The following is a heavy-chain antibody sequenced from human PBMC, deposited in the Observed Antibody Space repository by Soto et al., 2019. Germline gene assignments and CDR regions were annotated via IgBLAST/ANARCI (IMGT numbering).Heavy chain of an antibody. V-gene: IGHV5-51*01. D-gene: IGHD3-16*01. CDR1: GYSFTSYW. J-gene: IGHJ6*02. CDR2: IYPGDSDT. Sequence: PGESLKISCKGSGYSFTSYWIGWVRQMPGKGLEWMGIIYPGDSDTRYSPSFQGQVTISADKSISTAYLQWSSLKSDDTAVYYCARGGYYDNNWVKLRHYGLDVWGQGTSVTVSS. CDR3: ARGGYYDNNWVKLRHYGLDV.